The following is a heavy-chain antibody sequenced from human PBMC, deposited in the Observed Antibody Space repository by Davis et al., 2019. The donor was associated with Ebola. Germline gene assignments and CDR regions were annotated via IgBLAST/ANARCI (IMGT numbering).Heavy chain of an antibody. CDR2: IYYSGST. D-gene: IGHD2-2*01. CDR1: GGSFSSYY. CDR3: ARGYCSSTSCYVDYGMDV. V-gene: IGHV4-59*12. Sequence: SETLSLTCAVYGGSFSSYYWSWIRQPPGKGLEWIGYIYYSGSTNYNPSLKSRVTISVDTSKNQFSLKLSSVTAADTAVYYCARGYCSSTSCYVDYGMDVWGQGTTVTVSS. J-gene: IGHJ6*02.